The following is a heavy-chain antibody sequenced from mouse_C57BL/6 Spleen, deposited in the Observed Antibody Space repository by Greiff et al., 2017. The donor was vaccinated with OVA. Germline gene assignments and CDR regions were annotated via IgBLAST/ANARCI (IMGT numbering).Heavy chain of an antibody. CDR3: ARAAYYSNYEDYFDY. V-gene: IGHV1-4*01. CDR2: INPSSGYT. CDR1: GYTFTSYT. J-gene: IGHJ2*01. D-gene: IGHD2-5*01. Sequence: QVQLQQSGAELARPGASVKMSCKASGYTFTSYTMHWVKQRPGQGLEWIGYINPSSGYTKYNQKFKDKATLTADKSSSTAYMQLSSLTSEDSAVYYCARAAYYSNYEDYFDYWGQGTTLTVSS.